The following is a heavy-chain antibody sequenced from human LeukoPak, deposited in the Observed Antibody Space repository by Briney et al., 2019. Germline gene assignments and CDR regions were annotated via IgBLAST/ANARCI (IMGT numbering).Heavy chain of an antibody. CDR2: TGGNGVST. J-gene: IGHJ5*02. V-gene: IGHV3-23*01. D-gene: IGHD6-19*01. Sequence: GGSLRLSCAASGFTFSNHAMNWVRQTPGKGLEWVSSTGGNGVSTYYADSVKGRFTISRDNSKDTLYLQMNSLSAEDTAVYYCARCTKYTTGWCNWFDPWGQGTLVTVSS. CDR3: ARCTKYTTGWCNWFDP. CDR1: GFTFSNHA.